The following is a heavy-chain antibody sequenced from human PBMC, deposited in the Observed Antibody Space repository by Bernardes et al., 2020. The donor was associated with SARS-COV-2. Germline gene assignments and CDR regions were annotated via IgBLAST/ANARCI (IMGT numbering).Heavy chain of an antibody. J-gene: IGHJ4*02. CDR1: GYTFTGYY. V-gene: IGHV1-2*02. CDR3: ARGGLTYYDILTGYSYYFDY. CDR2: INPNSGGT. Sequence: ASVKVSCKASGYTFTGYYMHWVRQAPGQGLEWMGWINPNSGGTNYAQKLQGRVTMTRDTSISTAYMELSRLRSDDTAVYYCARGGLTYYDILTGYSYYFDYWGQGTLVTVSS. D-gene: IGHD3-9*01.